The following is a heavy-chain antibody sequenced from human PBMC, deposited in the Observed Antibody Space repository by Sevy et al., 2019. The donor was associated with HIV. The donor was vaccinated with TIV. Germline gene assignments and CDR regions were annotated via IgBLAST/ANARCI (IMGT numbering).Heavy chain of an antibody. D-gene: IGHD2-21*02. Sequence: GGSLRLSCAASGFTFSSYWMSWVRQAPGKGLEWVANIKQDGSEKYYVDSVKGRFTISRDSAKNSLYLQMNSLRAEDTAVYYCARDCGGDCVSLPPFDIWGQGTMVTVSS. J-gene: IGHJ3*02. CDR3: ARDCGGDCVSLPPFDI. V-gene: IGHV3-7*01. CDR1: GFTFSSYW. CDR2: IKQDGSEK.